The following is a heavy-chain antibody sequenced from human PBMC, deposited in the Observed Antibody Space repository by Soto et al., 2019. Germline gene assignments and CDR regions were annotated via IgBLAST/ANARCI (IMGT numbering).Heavy chain of an antibody. CDR3: ARTVSFRTAYHGALDI. V-gene: IGHV2-26*01. J-gene: IGHJ3*02. Sequence: QVTLKESGPVLVKPTETLTLTCTVSGFSLSNARMGVSWIRPPPGKALEWLAHIFSNDEKSYSTSLKSRLTTSKDTSKSEVVLTMTNMDPVDTATYYCARTVSFRTAYHGALDIWGQGTMVTVS. CDR1: GFSLSNARMG. CDR2: IFSNDEK. D-gene: IGHD3-16*01.